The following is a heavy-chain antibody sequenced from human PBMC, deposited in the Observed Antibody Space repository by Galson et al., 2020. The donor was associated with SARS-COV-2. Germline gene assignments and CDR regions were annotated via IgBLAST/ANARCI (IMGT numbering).Heavy chain of an antibody. D-gene: IGHD5-18*01. CDR1: VYTFTSYY. CDR2: INPSGGST. Sequence: ASVKVSCKASVYTFTSYYMHWVRQAPGQGLEWMGIINPSGGSTSYAQKFQGRVTMTRDTSTSTVYMELSSLRSEDTAVYYCARDLGYSYGYDYYYGMDVWGQGTTVTVSS. J-gene: IGHJ6*02. CDR3: ARDLGYSYGYDYYYGMDV. V-gene: IGHV1-46*03.